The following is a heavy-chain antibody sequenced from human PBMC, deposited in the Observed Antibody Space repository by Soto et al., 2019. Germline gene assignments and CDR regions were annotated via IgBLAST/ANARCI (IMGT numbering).Heavy chain of an antibody. V-gene: IGHV1-2*02. J-gene: IGHJ4*02. CDR2: INPNSGGT. D-gene: IGHD2-8*01. CDR3: AALGVNFDH. Sequence: SVKVSCKASGYTFTDYYMHWVRQAPGQGLEWLGWINPNSGGTKYAQKFQGSVTMTRDMSTNTAYMELSSLRSEDTAVYYCAALGVNFDHWGQGTLVTVS. CDR1: GYTFTDYY.